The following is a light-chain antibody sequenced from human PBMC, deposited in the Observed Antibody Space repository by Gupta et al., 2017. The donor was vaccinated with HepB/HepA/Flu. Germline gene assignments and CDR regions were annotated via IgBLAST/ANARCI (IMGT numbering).Light chain of an antibody. CDR3: GTWDSSLSSVV. CDR1: SSNIGNNY. CDR2: DNN. Sequence: QSVLTQPPSGSAAPGQKVTISCSGSSSNIGNNYVSWYQQLPGTAPKLLIYDNNKRPSGIPDRFSGSKSGTSATLGITGLQTGDEADYYCGTWDSSLSSVVFGRGTKLTVL. J-gene: IGLJ2*01. V-gene: IGLV1-51*01.